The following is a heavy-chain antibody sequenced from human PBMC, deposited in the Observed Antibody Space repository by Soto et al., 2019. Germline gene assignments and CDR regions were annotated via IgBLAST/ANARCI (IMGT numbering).Heavy chain of an antibody. J-gene: IGHJ1*01. V-gene: IGHV3-30*18. D-gene: IGHD3-3*01. Sequence: GGSLRLSCAASGFTFSSYGMHWVRQAPGKGLEWVAVISYDGSNKYYADSVKGRFTISRDNSKNTLYLQMNSLRAEDTAVYYCAKNADYDFWSGYREYFQHWGQGTLVTVSS. CDR3: AKNADYDFWSGYREYFQH. CDR1: GFTFSSYG. CDR2: ISYDGSNK.